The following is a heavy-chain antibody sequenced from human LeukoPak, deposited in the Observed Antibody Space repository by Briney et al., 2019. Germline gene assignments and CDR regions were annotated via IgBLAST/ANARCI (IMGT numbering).Heavy chain of an antibody. CDR1: GFTFSSYA. CDR3: AKDRESGWYAFNY. Sequence: GGSLRLSCAASGFTFSSYAMSWVRQAPGEGLERVSAISGSGGSTYSAVSVKGRFTISRDNSKKTLYLQMNSLRAEDTAVYYCAKDRESGWYAFNYWGQGTLVTVSS. D-gene: IGHD6-19*01. V-gene: IGHV3-23*01. J-gene: IGHJ4*02. CDR2: ISGSGGST.